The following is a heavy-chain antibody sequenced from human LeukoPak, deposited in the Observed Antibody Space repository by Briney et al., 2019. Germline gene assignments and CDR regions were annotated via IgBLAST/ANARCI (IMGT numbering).Heavy chain of an antibody. CDR2: IPYDGSNK. D-gene: IGHD2-8*01. Sequence: GGSLRLSCAASGFTFSSYAMHWVRQAPGKGLEWVAVIPYDGSNKYYADSVKGRFTISRDNSKNTLYLQMNSLRAEDTAVYYCAREGGDCTNGVCYSFDYWGQGTLVTVSS. V-gene: IGHV3-30-3*01. CDR3: AREGGDCTNGVCYSFDY. CDR1: GFTFSSYA. J-gene: IGHJ4*02.